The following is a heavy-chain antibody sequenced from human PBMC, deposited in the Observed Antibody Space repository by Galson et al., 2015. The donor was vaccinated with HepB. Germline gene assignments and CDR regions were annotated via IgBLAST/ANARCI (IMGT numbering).Heavy chain of an antibody. Sequence: SVKVSCKASGYTFTSYGISWVRQAPGQGLEWMGRIKVYNGNTNYAQKFQGRVTMTADTSTSTVYMELRSLRSDDTALYYCAREPIFGVVTFYMDVWGKGTTVTVSS. CDR1: GYTFTSYG. V-gene: IGHV1-18*01. D-gene: IGHD3-3*02. CDR3: AREPIFGVVTFYMDV. CDR2: IKVYNGNT. J-gene: IGHJ6*03.